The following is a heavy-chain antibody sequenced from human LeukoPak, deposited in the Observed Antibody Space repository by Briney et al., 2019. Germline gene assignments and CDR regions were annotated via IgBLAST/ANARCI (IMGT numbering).Heavy chain of an antibody. CDR3: ARDSYSYGYVGYFQH. CDR2: IYSAGTT. J-gene: IGHJ1*01. Sequence: WGSLRLSCAASGFTVSYNYMSWVRQAPGKGLEWVSVIYSAGTTYYADSVKGRFTISRDNSKNTLYLQMDSLSAEDTAVYYCARDSYSYGYVGYFQHWGQGTLVTVSS. CDR1: GFTVSYNY. D-gene: IGHD5-18*01. V-gene: IGHV3-53*01.